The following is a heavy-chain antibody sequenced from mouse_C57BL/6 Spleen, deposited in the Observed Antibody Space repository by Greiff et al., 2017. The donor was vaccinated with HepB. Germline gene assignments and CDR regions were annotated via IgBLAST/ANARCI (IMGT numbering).Heavy chain of an antibody. CDR3: ARKGVVVERFDY. CDR1: GYTFTDYY. Sequence: VQLKESGPVLVKPGASVKMSCKASGYTFTDYYMNWVKQSHGKSLEWIGVINPYNGGTSYNQKFKGKATLTVDKSSSTAYMELNSLTSEDSAVYYCARKGVVVERFDYWGQGTTLTVSS. J-gene: IGHJ2*01. CDR2: INPYNGGT. D-gene: IGHD1-1*01. V-gene: IGHV1-19*01.